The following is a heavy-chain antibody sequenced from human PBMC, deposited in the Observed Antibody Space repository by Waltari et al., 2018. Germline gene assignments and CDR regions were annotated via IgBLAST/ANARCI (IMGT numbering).Heavy chain of an antibody. V-gene: IGHV1-3*04. CDR3: ARISEVTTSGDYYGLDV. CDR2: SNTNNCNT. Sequence: RVDWRGWSNTNNCNTKYDPKTQGRGTITRDTSASTASLELSSLRSEDTAVYYCARISEVTTSGDYYGLDVWGQGTTVTVSS. J-gene: IGHJ6*02. D-gene: IGHD4-17*01.